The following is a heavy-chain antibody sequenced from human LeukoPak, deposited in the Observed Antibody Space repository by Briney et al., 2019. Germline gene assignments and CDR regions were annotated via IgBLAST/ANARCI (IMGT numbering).Heavy chain of an antibody. Sequence: GRSLRLSCAASGFTFSSYAMSWVRQAPGKGLEWVSAISGSGGSTYYADSVKGRFTISRDNSKNTVYLQMNSLRAEDTAVYYYAKDQDGDTAMVVSYWGQGTLVTVSS. D-gene: IGHD5-18*01. J-gene: IGHJ4*02. V-gene: IGHV3-23*01. CDR1: GFTFSSYA. CDR3: AKDQDGDTAMVVSY. CDR2: ISGSGGST.